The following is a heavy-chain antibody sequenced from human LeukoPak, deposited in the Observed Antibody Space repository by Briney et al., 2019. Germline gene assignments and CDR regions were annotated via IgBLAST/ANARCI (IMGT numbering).Heavy chain of an antibody. D-gene: IGHD1-26*01. J-gene: IGHJ6*03. Sequence: GGSLRLSCAASGFTFSSYWMSWVRQAPGKGLEWVANIKQDGSEKYYVDSVKGRFTISRDNAKNSLYLQMNRLRAEDTAVYYCARLYPGWELPYYYYYMDVWGKGTTVTISS. CDR1: GFTFSSYW. V-gene: IGHV3-7*01. CDR2: IKQDGSEK. CDR3: ARLYPGWELPYYYYYMDV.